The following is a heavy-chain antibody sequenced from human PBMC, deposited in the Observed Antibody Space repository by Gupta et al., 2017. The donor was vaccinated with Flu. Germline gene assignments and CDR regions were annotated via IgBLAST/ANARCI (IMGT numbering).Heavy chain of an antibody. J-gene: IGHJ4*02. V-gene: IGHV1-69-2*01. CDR3: ATDYSSTWDY. Sequence: TDYHINWVQQVPGKGLEWMGLVDPEDGETEYAEKFQGRVNITADTSTDTAYMELNSLRSEYTAIYYCATDYSSTWDYWGQGTLVTVSS. CDR1: TDYH. D-gene: IGHD6-13*01. CDR2: VDPEDGET.